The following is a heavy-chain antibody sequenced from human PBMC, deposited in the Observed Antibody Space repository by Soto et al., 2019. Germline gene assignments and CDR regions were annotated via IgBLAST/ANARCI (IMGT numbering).Heavy chain of an antibody. V-gene: IGHV3-7*03. Sequence: EVQLVESGGGLVQPGVSLRLSCAVSGLIFSDYWMTWVRQAPGKGLEWVATISPEGSEKYYVDSLKGRFTISRDNAKNSLYLQMISLRAEDTALYYCARARIDYWGRGTLITVSS. CDR1: GLIFSDYW. J-gene: IGHJ4*02. CDR2: ISPEGSEK. CDR3: ARARIDY.